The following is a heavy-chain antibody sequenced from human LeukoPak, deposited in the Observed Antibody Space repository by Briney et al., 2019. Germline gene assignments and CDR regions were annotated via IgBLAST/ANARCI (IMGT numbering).Heavy chain of an antibody. CDR3: AKKRVTVAGTHYFDY. J-gene: IGHJ4*02. CDR2: ISGSGGST. D-gene: IGHD2-15*01. Sequence: PGGSLRLSCAASGFIYRSYAISLVRQAPGKGLEWVSGISGSGGSTYYADSVKGRFTISRDNSKNTLYLQMNSLRAEDTAVYYCAKKRVTVAGTHYFDYWGQGTLVTVSS. V-gene: IGHV3-23*01. CDR1: GFIYRSYA.